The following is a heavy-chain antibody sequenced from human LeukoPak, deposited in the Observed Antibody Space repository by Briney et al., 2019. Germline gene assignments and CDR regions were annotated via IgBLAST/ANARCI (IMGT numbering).Heavy chain of an antibody. CDR2: INHSGST. Sequence: SETLSLTCAVYGGSFSGYYWSWIRQPPGKGLEWIGEINHSGSTNYNPSLKSRVTISVDTSKNQFSLKLSSVTAADTAVYYCARFGYRYFDYWGQGTLVTVSS. J-gene: IGHJ4*02. V-gene: IGHV4-34*01. CDR3: ARFGYRYFDY. D-gene: IGHD6-25*01. CDR1: GGSFSGYY.